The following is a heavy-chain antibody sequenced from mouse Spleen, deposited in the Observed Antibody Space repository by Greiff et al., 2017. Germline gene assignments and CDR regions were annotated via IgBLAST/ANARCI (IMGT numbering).Heavy chain of an antibody. CDR3: ARSLYYYGSKENAMDY. V-gene: IGHV1-82*01. D-gene: IGHD1-1*01. CDR1: GYAFSSSW. J-gene: IGHJ4*01. Sequence: QVQLQQSGPELVKPGASVKLSCKASGYAFSSSWMNWVKQRPGQGLEWIGRIYPGDGDTNYNGKFKGKATLTADKSSSTAYMQLSSLTSEDSAVYFCARSLYYYGSKENAMDYWGQGTSVTVSS. CDR2: IYPGDGDT.